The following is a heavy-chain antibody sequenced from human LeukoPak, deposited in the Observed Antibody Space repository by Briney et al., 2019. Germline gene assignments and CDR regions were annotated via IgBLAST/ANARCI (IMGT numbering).Heavy chain of an antibody. Sequence: SVKVSCKASGGTFSSYAISWVRQAPGQGLEWMGRIIPILGIANYAQKFQGRVTITADKSTSAAYMELSSLRSEDTAVYYCAVYATSYYYYGMDVWGQGTTVTVSS. J-gene: IGHJ6*02. D-gene: IGHD2-8*01. CDR3: AVYATSYYYYGMDV. CDR2: IIPILGIA. CDR1: GGTFSSYA. V-gene: IGHV1-69*04.